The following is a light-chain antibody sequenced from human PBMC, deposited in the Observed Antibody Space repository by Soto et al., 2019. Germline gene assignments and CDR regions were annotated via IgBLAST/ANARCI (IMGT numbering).Light chain of an antibody. Sequence: QSALTQPRSVSGSPGQSVTISCTGTSSDVGGYNFVSWYQHHPGKAPKLMIYDVSKRPSGVPDRFSGSKSGNTASLTISGLRAEDGANYHSGSLAGSYPGVFGTGTKLPAL. J-gene: IGLJ1*01. CDR1: SSDVGGYNF. V-gene: IGLV2-11*01. CDR3: GSLAGSYPGV. CDR2: DVS.